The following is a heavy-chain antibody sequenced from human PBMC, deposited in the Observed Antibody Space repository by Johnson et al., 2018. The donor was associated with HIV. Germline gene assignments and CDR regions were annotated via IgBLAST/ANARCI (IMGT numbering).Heavy chain of an antibody. CDR2: INGDGSGI. J-gene: IGHJ3*02. Sequence: QVQLVESGGGVVQPARSLRLSCAASGFTFSSYSMHWVRQAPGKGLVWVSRINGDGSGITYADSVKGRFTISRDNSKNTLYLQMNSLRAEDTAVYYCAKEASGWYHAGDAFDIWGQGTMVTVSS. D-gene: IGHD6-19*01. CDR1: GFTFSSYS. CDR3: AKEASGWYHAGDAFDI. V-gene: IGHV3-NL1*01.